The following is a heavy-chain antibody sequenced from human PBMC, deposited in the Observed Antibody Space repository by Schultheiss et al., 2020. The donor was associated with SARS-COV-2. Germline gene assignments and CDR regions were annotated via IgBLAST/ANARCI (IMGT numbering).Heavy chain of an antibody. D-gene: IGHD6-6*01. CDR1: GGSFSGYY. Sequence: SETLSLTCAVYGGSFSGYYWSWIRQPPGKGLEWIGYIYYSGSTNYNPSLKSRVTISVDTSKNQFSLKLSSVTAADTAVYYCAREQLEDWFDPWGQGTLVTV. J-gene: IGHJ5*02. CDR3: AREQLEDWFDP. CDR2: IYYSGST. V-gene: IGHV4-59*12.